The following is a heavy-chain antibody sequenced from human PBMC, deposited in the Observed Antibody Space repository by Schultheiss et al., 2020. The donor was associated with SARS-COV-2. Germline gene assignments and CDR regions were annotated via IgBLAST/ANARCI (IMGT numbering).Heavy chain of an antibody. CDR3: SRRTANHIWPYYYYGMDV. V-gene: IGHV3-23*01. D-gene: IGHD1-14*01. J-gene: IGHJ6*02. CDR1: GFTFSSYA. Sequence: GESLKISCAASGFTFSSYAMSWVRQAPGKGLEWVSAISGSGGSTYYADSVKGRFTISRDNSKNTLYLQMNSLRAEDTAVYYCSRRTANHIWPYYYYGMDVWGQGTTVTVSS. CDR2: ISGSGGST.